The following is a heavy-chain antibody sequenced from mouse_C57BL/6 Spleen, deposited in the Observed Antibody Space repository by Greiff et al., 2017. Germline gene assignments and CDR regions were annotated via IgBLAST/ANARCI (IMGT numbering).Heavy chain of an antibody. D-gene: IGHD3-1*01. CDR1: GYTFTSYW. Sequence: QVQLQQPGAELVMPGASVKLSCKASGYTFTSYWMHWVKQRPGQGLEWIGEIDPSDSYTNYNQKFKGKSTLTVDKSSSTAYMQLSSLTSEDSAVDYWARGANSYWYFDVWGTGTTVTVSA. CDR2: IDPSDSYT. V-gene: IGHV1-69*01. CDR3: ARGANSYWYFDV. J-gene: IGHJ1*03.